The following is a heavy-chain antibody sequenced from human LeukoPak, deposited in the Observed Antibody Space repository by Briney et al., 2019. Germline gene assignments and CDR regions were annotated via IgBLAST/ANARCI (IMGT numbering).Heavy chain of an antibody. Sequence: GGSLRLSCTASGFTFSSYAMHWVRQAPGKGLEWVAVIPYDGTKKYYADSVKGRFTTSRDNSKNTLNLQMNSLRAEDTAVYYCARDRYYDYGGKETPFDYWGQGTLVTVSS. CDR2: IPYDGTKK. J-gene: IGHJ4*02. V-gene: IGHV3-30*01. D-gene: IGHD4-23*01. CDR1: GFTFSSYA. CDR3: ARDRYYDYGGKETPFDY.